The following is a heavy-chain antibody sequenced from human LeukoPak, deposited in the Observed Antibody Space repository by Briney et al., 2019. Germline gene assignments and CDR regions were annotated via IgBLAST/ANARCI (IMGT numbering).Heavy chain of an antibody. CDR3: ATGGAGSEY. J-gene: IGHJ4*02. CDR1: GFTFSTYW. V-gene: IGHV3-74*01. CDR2: INSDGSHT. Sequence: GGSLRLSCAASGFTFSTYWMHWVRQAPRKGLVWVSRINSDGSHTSYADSVKGRFTISRDNAKKTLYLQMNNLRAEDTAVYYCATGGAGSEYWGQGTLVTVSS. D-gene: IGHD1-26*01.